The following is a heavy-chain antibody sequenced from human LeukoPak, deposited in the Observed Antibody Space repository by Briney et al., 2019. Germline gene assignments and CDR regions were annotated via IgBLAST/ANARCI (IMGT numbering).Heavy chain of an antibody. CDR2: ISGSGGST. V-gene: IGHV3-23*01. J-gene: IGHJ5*02. Sequence: GGSLRLCCAAAGFTFSSYAMSWVRQAPGKGLEWVSSISGSGGSTFYADSVKGRFTISRDNSKNTLYLQMNSLRAEDTALYYCAKGAAAGRQDPNYNWFDPWGQGTLVTVSS. CDR3: AKGAAAGRQDPNYNWFDP. D-gene: IGHD6-13*01. CDR1: GFTFSSYA.